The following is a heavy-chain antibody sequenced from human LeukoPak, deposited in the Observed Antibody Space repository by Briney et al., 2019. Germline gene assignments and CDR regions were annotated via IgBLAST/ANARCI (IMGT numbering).Heavy chain of an antibody. CDR1: GFTFINYS. J-gene: IGHJ6*03. CDR3: ARLLEPATGYYMDV. V-gene: IGHV3-21*01. D-gene: IGHD5-24*01. Sequence: GGSLRLSCTASGFTFINYSMNWVRQAPGKGLEWVSSISSSSSYIYYADSVKGRFTISRDNAKNSLYLQMNSLRAEDTAVYYCARLLEPATGYYMDVWGKGTTVTISS. CDR2: ISSSSSYI.